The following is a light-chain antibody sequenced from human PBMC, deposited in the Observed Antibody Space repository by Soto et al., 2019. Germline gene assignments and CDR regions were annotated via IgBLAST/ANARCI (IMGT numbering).Light chain of an antibody. J-gene: IGLJ3*02. CDR1: SSDIGGYNY. V-gene: IGLV2-14*01. CDR3: SSYTSSSTIGV. CDR2: EVS. Sequence: QSALTQPASVSGSPGQSITISCTGTSSDIGGYNYVSWYQQHPGKAPKLMISEVSNRPSGVSNRFSGSKSGNTASLTISGLQAEDEADYYCSSYTSSSTIGVFGGGTKVTVL.